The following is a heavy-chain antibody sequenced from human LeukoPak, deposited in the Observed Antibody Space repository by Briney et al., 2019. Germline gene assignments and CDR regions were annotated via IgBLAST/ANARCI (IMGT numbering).Heavy chain of an antibody. V-gene: IGHV3-30*18. CDR2: ISYDGSKQ. Sequence: GGSLRLSCAASGFTFSSHDMHWVRQAPGKGLEWVAAISYDGSKQLYADSVKGRFTISRDSSKNTLNLQMNSLRDEDTAVYYCAKDGARYLLTYYFEYWGQGTLVTVSS. CDR3: AKDGARYLLTYYFEY. D-gene: IGHD3-9*01. J-gene: IGHJ4*02. CDR1: GFTFSSHD.